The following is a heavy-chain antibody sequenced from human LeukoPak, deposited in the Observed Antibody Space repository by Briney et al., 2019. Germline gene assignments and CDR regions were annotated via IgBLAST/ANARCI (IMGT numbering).Heavy chain of an antibody. Sequence: PGGSLRLSCAASEFTFSAYWVHWVRHAPGKGLVWVSLINPDAGTTVYADSVKGRFTISRDNAKNTLYLQRNSVRAESTTVYYCAMSLYSGAYVTWGPGTLVTVSS. D-gene: IGHD1-26*01. CDR2: INPDAGTT. V-gene: IGHV3-74*01. CDR1: EFTFSAYW. CDR3: AMSLYSGAYVT. J-gene: IGHJ5*02.